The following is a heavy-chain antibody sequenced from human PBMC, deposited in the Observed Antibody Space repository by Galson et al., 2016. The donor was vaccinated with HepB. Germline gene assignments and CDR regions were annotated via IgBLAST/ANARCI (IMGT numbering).Heavy chain of an antibody. CDR2: IRSNAYGGTI. D-gene: IGHD6-13*01. J-gene: IGHJ3*02. CDR1: GFTSGDIA. V-gene: IGHV3-49*03. Sequence: SLRLSCAASGFTSGDIALSWFRQAPGKGLQWVGFIRSNAYGGTIEYAASVKGRFTISRDDSKSIAYLQMNSLKTEDTAVYYCTRARRGYRGNWYRGAFEIWGQGTMVTVSS. CDR3: TRARRGYRGNWYRGAFEI.